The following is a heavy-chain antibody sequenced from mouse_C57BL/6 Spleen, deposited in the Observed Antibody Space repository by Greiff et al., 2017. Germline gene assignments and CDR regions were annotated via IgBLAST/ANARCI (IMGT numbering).Heavy chain of an antibody. D-gene: IGHD1-2*01. Sequence: QVQLQQSGAELMKPGASVKLSCKATGYTFTGYWIEWVKQRPGHGLEWIGVIVPGSGSTNYNEKFKGKAPFTSETPSNTAYMQLSRLTTEDSAIYYCAKDGYLFDYWGQGTTLTVSS. CDR3: AKDGYLFDY. CDR1: GYTFTGYW. V-gene: IGHV1-9*01. CDR2: IVPGSGST. J-gene: IGHJ2*01.